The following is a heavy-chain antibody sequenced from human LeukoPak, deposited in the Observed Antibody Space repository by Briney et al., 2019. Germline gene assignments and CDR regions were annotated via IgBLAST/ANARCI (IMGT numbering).Heavy chain of an antibody. V-gene: IGHV5-51*01. CDR1: GYSFSNYW. CDR2: IYPGDSDT. J-gene: IGHJ4*02. D-gene: IGHD6-6*01. CDR3: ARQHGRPFDY. Sequence: GESLKISCKGSGYSFSNYWIGWVRQMPGKGLEGMGIIYPGDSDTIYSPSFQGQVTISVDESINTAYLQWSSLEASDTALYYCARQHGRPFDYWGQGTLVTVSS.